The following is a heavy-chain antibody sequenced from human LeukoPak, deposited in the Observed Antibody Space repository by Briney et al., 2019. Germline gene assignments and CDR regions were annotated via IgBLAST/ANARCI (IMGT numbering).Heavy chain of an antibody. CDR3: ARVVDIVVQRSFDY. CDR2: IYPGDSDT. V-gene: IGHV5-51*01. CDR1: GYTFRYYW. J-gene: IGHJ4*02. Sequence: GESLKISCTGSGYTFRYYWIGWVRQMPGKGLEWMGIIYPGDSDTRYSPSFQGQVTISADKSISTAYLQWSSLKASDTAMYYCARVVDIVVQRSFDYWGQGTLVTVSS. D-gene: IGHD2-15*01.